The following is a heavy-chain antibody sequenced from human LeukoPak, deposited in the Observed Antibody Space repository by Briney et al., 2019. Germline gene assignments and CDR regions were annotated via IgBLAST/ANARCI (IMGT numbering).Heavy chain of an antibody. D-gene: IGHD1-26*01. Sequence: NPSETLSLTCTVSGGSISSYYWTWIRQPPGKGLEWIGDIYITGSTNYNPYLKRRVTMSVDTSKNQFSLRLSPVTAADTAVYYCARVRIGETSYDASDVWGLGTMVTVSS. CDR1: GGSISSYY. CDR3: ARVRIGETSYDASDV. CDR2: IYITGST. J-gene: IGHJ3*01. V-gene: IGHV4-59*13.